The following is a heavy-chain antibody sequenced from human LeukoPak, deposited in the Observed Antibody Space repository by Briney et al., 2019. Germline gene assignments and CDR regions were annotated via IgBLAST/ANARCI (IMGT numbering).Heavy chain of an antibody. D-gene: IGHD6-19*01. CDR1: GYSISSGYY. J-gene: IGHJ6*03. CDR2: IYHSGST. Sequence: KPSETLSLTCTISGYSISSGYYWGWIRQPPGKGLEWIGSIYHSGSTYYNPSLKSRVTVSVDTSKNQFSLKLSSVTAADTAVYYCARDLSGNHYYYYYMDVWGKGTTVTVSS. V-gene: IGHV4-38-2*02. CDR3: ARDLSGNHYYYYYMDV.